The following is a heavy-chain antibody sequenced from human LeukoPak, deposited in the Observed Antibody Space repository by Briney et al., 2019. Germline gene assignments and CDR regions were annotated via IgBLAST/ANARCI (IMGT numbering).Heavy chain of an antibody. CDR2: IKQDGSEK. J-gene: IGHJ5*02. V-gene: IGHV3-7*01. CDR1: GFTFSSYW. CDR3: ARDDCSSISCYHNWFDP. D-gene: IGHD2-2*01. Sequence: QPGGSLLLSCAAAGFTFSSYWMSWVRQAPGKGLEWVANIKQDGSEKYDVDSVKGRFTISRDNAKNSLYLQMNSLRAEDTAVYYCARDDCSSISCYHNWFDPWGQGTLVTVSS.